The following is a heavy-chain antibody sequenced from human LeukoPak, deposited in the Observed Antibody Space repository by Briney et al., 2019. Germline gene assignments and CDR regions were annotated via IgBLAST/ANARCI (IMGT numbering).Heavy chain of an antibody. J-gene: IGHJ1*01. D-gene: IGHD3-22*01. CDR3: ARDSYYDSSGYYSSEYFQH. Sequence: ASVTVSCTASGYTFTGYYMHWVRQAPGQGLEGMGWINPNSGGTNYAQKFQGRVTMTRDTSISTAYMELSRLRSDDTAVYYCARDSYYDSSGYYSSEYFQHWGQGTLVTVSS. CDR1: GYTFTGYY. V-gene: IGHV1-2*02. CDR2: INPNSGGT.